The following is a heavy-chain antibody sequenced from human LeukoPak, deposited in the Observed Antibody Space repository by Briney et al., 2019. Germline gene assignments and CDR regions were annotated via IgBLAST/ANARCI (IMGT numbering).Heavy chain of an antibody. CDR2: INHSGST. CDR3: ARGSNTRGYSGYLDRWTNGMDV. D-gene: IGHD5-12*01. V-gene: IGHV4-34*01. J-gene: IGHJ6*02. Sequence: SETPSLTCAVYGGSFSGYYWSWIRQPPGKGLEWIGEINHSGSTNYNPSLKSRVTISVDTSKNQFSLKLSSATAADTAVYYCARGSNTRGYSGYLDRWTNGMDVWGQGTTVTVSS. CDR1: GGSFSGYY.